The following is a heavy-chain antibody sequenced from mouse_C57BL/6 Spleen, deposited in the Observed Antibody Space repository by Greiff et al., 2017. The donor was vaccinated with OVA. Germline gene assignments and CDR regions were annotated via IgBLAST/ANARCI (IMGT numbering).Heavy chain of an antibody. J-gene: IGHJ4*01. Sequence: VQLQQSGPELVKPGDSVKISCKASGYSFTGYFMNWVMQSHGKSLEWIGRINPYNGDTFYNQKFKGKATLTVDKSSSTAHMELRSLTSEDSAVYYCARSAYYYGSSYYAMDYWGQGTSVTVSS. V-gene: IGHV1-20*01. CDR2: INPYNGDT. D-gene: IGHD1-1*01. CDR3: ARSAYYYGSSYYAMDY. CDR1: GYSFTGYF.